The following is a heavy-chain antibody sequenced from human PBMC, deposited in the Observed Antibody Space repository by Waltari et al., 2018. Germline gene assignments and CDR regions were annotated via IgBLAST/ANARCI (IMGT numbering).Heavy chain of an antibody. CDR3: VTGPRDKWVGRYSGEFFHH. CDR1: GVSLTEYH. V-gene: IGHV4-34*02. D-gene: IGHD3-9*01. Sequence: QVQLQQWGVGLVRPSETLSLTCDVYGVSLTEYHWAWIRQSPGKGLECIGEDILGDITDYNPTLENRVTTVCDKSKNQFSRRLDSVSAADTAVYYCVTGPRDKWVGRYSGEFFHHWGPGTLVTVSS. J-gene: IGHJ1*01. CDR2: DILGDIT.